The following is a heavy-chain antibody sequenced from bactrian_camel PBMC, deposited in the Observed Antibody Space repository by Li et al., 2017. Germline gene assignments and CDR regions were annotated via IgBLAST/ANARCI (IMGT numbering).Heavy chain of an antibody. CDR1: RHGRGC. D-gene: IGHD3*01. CDR2: LFTGGGRT. V-gene: IGHV3S1*01. J-gene: IGHJ7*01. Sequence: HVQLVESGGGSVQAGGSLRLSSEASRHGRGCMGWFRQVPGKEREGVAGLFTGGGRTYYADSVKGRFTISRDNAKSTMYLQMDNLKPNDGGTYYCAAAIRGMYGGTWFCHNRDGIDYWGEGTQVTVS.